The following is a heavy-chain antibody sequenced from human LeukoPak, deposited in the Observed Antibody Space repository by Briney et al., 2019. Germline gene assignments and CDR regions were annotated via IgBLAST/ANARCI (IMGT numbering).Heavy chain of an antibody. D-gene: IGHD6-19*01. Sequence: SETLSLTCTVSGGSISSGSYYWGWIRQPPGKRLEWIGGIYYSGSTYYNPSLKSRVTISVDTSKNQFSLKLSSVAAADTAVYYCARASSGWSGWFDPWGQGTLVTVSS. J-gene: IGHJ5*02. V-gene: IGHV4-39*07. CDR1: GGSISSGSYY. CDR3: ARASSGWSGWFDP. CDR2: IYYSGST.